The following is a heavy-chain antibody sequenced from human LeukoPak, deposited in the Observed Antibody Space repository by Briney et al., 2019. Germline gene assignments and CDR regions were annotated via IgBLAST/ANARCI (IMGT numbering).Heavy chain of an antibody. CDR1: GLTFSTSG. CDR3: ATETNGRHYDY. Sequence: GGSLRLSCTASGLTFSTSGFNWVRQAPGKGLEWVASIGPTGSDRYHADSIKGRFTISRDSANNFLYLQMNSLRAEDTAVYYCATETNGRHYDYWGQGTLLTVSS. D-gene: IGHD2-8*01. V-gene: IGHV3-21*06. CDR2: IGPTGSDR. J-gene: IGHJ4*02.